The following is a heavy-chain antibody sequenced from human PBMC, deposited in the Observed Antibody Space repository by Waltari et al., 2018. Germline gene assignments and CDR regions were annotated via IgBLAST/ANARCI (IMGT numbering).Heavy chain of an antibody. J-gene: IGHJ4*02. V-gene: IGHV3-30*02. Sequence: QVQLVESGGGVVQPGGSLRLSCVASGFTFSSYGMHWVRQAPGRGLGGVAFIRYDGRNKYYVDSLKGRLTISRDNSKNTLYLQMNSLRPEDTAVYYCASFDYGDYEGVYWGQGTLVTVSS. CDR3: ASFDYGDYEGVY. D-gene: IGHD4-17*01. CDR1: GFTFSSYG. CDR2: IRYDGRNK.